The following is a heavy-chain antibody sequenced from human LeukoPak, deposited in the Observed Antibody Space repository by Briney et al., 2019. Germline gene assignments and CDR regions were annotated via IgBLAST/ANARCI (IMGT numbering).Heavy chain of an antibody. CDR1: GFTVSSNY. CDR2: IYSGGST. D-gene: IGHD2-15*01. J-gene: IGHJ3*02. Sequence: AGGSLRLSCAASGFTVSSNYMSWVRQAPGKGLEWVSVIYSGGSTYYADSVKGRFTISRDNSKNTLYLQMNSLRAEDTAVYYCARLYCSGGSRYYPADAFDIWGQGTMVTVSS. V-gene: IGHV3-66*01. CDR3: ARLYCSGGSRYYPADAFDI.